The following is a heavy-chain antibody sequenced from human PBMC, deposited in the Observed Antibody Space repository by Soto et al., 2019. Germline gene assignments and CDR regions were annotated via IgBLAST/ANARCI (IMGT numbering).Heavy chain of an antibody. CDR2: IYWDDDK. V-gene: IGHV2-5*02. Sequence: QITLKESGPTLVKPTQTLTLTCTFSGFSLSTRGVGVGWIRQPPGKALEWLAIIYWDDDKRYSPSLKSRLTSTKDTPKNQVVLTMTKMDPVDTATYYCAHKGGGDRILDYWGQGTLVTVSS. CDR3: AHKGGGDRILDY. D-gene: IGHD3-16*01. CDR1: GFSLSTRGVG. J-gene: IGHJ4*02.